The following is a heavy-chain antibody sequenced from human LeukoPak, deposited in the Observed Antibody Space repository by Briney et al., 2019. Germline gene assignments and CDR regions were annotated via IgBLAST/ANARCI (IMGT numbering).Heavy chain of an antibody. Sequence: SETLSLTCTVSGGSISSYYWSWIRQPPGKGLEWIGYIYYGGSTNYNPSLKSRVTISVDTSKNQFSLKLSSVTAADTAVYYCARTGIVGATTFPAFDIWGQGTMVTVSS. D-gene: IGHD1-26*01. V-gene: IGHV4-59*01. CDR3: ARTGIVGATTFPAFDI. CDR1: GGSISSYY. CDR2: IYYGGST. J-gene: IGHJ3*02.